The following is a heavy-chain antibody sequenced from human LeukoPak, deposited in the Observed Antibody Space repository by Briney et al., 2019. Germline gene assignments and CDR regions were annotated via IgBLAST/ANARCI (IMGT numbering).Heavy chain of an antibody. CDR1: EYTLTATY. Sequence: SGKSPTKPPEYTLTATYVHWFGRPPEQGFGWLGWINLNMGGTNYAQKFQGRVTMTTDTSISTAYMELSRLRSDDTAVYYCARGYYASSGYYYVQETDFDYWGQGTLVTVSS. J-gene: IGHJ4*02. V-gene: IGHV1-2*02. CDR2: INLNMGGT. CDR3: ARGYYASSGYYYVQETDFDY. D-gene: IGHD3-22*01.